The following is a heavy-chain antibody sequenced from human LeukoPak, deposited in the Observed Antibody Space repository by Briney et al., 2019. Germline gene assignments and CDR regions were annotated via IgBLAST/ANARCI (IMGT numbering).Heavy chain of an antibody. D-gene: IGHD6-6*01. Sequence: GGSLRLSCAASGFTFSSYWMSWVRQAPGKGLEWVANIKQDGSEKYYVDSVKGRFTISRDNAKNSLYLQMNSLRAEDTAVYYCARPQSIAARPYYYCYGMDVWGQGTTVTVSS. CDR3: ARPQSIAARPYYYCYGMDV. CDR1: GFTFSSYW. J-gene: IGHJ6*02. V-gene: IGHV3-7*01. CDR2: IKQDGSEK.